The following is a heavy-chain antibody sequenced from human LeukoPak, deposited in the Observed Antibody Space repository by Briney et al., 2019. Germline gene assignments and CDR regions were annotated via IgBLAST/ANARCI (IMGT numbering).Heavy chain of an antibody. J-gene: IGHJ4*02. D-gene: IGHD6-13*01. V-gene: IGHV1-69*13. CDR3: ARAPESWYSSSWYYFDY. Sequence: SVTVSCKASGGTFSSYAISWVRQAPGQGLEWMGGIIPIFGTANYAQKFQGRVTITADESTSTAYMELSSLRSEDTAVYYCARAPESWYSSSWYYFDYWGQGTLVTVSS. CDR1: GGTFSSYA. CDR2: IIPIFGTA.